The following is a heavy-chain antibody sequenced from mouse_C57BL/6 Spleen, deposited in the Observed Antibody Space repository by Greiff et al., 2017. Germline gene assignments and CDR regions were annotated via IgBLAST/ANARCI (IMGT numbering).Heavy chain of an antibody. V-gene: IGHV1-80*01. CDR1: GYAFSSYW. CDR3: TGLGAPFAY. D-gene: IGHD4-1*01. Sequence: QVQLKESGAELVKPGASVKISCKASGYAFSSYWMNWVKQRPGKGLEWIGQIYPGDGDTNYNGKFKGKATLTADNSSSTAYMQLSSVTSDDAAVYFCTGLGAPFAYWAQGTLVTVSA. CDR2: IYPGDGDT. J-gene: IGHJ3*01.